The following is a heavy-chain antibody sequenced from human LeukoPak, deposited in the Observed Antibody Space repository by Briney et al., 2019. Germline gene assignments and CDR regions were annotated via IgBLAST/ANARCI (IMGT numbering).Heavy chain of an antibody. CDR3: ARDAGWLQGSLDY. Sequence: PGGSLRLSCAASGFTFSSYGMHWVRQAPGKGLEWVAVIWYDGSNKYYADSVKGRFTISRDNSKNTLYLQMNSLRAEDTAVYYCARDAGWLQGSLDYWGQGTLVTVSS. J-gene: IGHJ4*02. CDR2: IWYDGSNK. D-gene: IGHD5-24*01. CDR1: GFTFSSYG. V-gene: IGHV3-33*01.